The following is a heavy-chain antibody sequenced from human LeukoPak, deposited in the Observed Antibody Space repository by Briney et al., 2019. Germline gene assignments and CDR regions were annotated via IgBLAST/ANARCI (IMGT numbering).Heavy chain of an antibody. J-gene: IGHJ4*02. Sequence: ASVNVSCKASGHTFTSYAMHWVRQAPGQRLEWMGWINAGNGNTKYSQKFQGRVTITRDTSASTAYMELSSLRSEDTAVYYCARVARYSSSWVQIDYWGQGTLVTVSS. CDR2: INAGNGNT. D-gene: IGHD6-13*01. V-gene: IGHV1-3*01. CDR1: GHTFTSYA. CDR3: ARVARYSSSWVQIDY.